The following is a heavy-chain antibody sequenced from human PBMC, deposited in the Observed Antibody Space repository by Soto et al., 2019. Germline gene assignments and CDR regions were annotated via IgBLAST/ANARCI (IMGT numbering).Heavy chain of an antibody. D-gene: IGHD4-17*01. CDR3: ARHSPAYGWYYYYYGMDV. CDR2: IYPGDSDT. Sequence: GESLKISCKGSGYSFTSYWIGWVRQMPGKGLEWMGIIYPGDSDTNYSPSFQGHVTISADKSIGTAYLQWSSLKASDTAMYYCARHSPAYGWYYYYYGMDVWGQGTTVTVSS. CDR1: GYSFTSYW. J-gene: IGHJ6*02. V-gene: IGHV5-51*01.